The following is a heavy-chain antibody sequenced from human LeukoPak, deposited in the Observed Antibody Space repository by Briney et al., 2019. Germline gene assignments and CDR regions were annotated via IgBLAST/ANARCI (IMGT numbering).Heavy chain of an antibody. CDR1: GFTFSSYA. CDR2: ISGSGGST. D-gene: IGHD4-17*01. J-gene: IGHJ4*02. V-gene: IGHV3-23*01. Sequence: GGSLRLSCAASGFTFSSYAMSWVRQAPGQGLEWVSAISGSGGSTYYADSVKGRFTISRDNSKNTLYLQMNSLRAEDTAVYYCAKAGHDYGVPTYFDYWGQGTLVTVSS. CDR3: AKAGHDYGVPTYFDY.